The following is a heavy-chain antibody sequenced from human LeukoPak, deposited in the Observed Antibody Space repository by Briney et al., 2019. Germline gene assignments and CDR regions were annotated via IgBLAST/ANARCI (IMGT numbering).Heavy chain of an antibody. J-gene: IGHJ4*02. D-gene: IGHD3-10*01. CDR1: GFTFSNAW. V-gene: IGHV3-15*01. CDR3: TTGQGVLWFGELYTDDY. Sequence: GSLRLSCAASGFTFSNAWMSWVRQAPGKGLEWVGRIKSKTDGGTTDYAAPVKGRFTISRDDSKNTLYLQMNSLKTEDTAVYYCTTGQGVLWFGELYTDDYWGQGTLVTVSS. CDR2: IKSKTDGGTT.